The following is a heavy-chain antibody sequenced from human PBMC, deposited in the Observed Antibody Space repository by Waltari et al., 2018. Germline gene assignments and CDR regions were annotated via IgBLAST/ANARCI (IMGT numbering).Heavy chain of an antibody. D-gene: IGHD3-3*01. CDR3: ARVPTDFWSGYSFDY. V-gene: IGHV1-2*02. J-gene: IGHJ4*02. CDR2: INPNSGGT. CDR1: GYTFTGYY. Sequence: QVQLVQSGAEVKKPGASVKVSCKASGYTFTGYYMHWVRQATGQGLEWMGRINPNSGGTNYAQEFQGRVTMTRDTSISTAYMELSRLRSDDTAVYYCARVPTDFWSGYSFDYWGQGTLVTVSS.